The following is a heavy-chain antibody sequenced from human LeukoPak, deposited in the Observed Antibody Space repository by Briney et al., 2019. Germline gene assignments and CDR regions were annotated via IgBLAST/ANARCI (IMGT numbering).Heavy chain of an antibody. V-gene: IGHV1-18*01. CDR2: ISAYNGNT. CDR3: ARDITVNGAVAGVALGY. J-gene: IGHJ4*02. CDR1: GYSFTSYC. D-gene: IGHD6-19*01. Sequence: ASVKVSCKASGYSFTSYCISWVRQAPGQGLEWMGWISAYNGNTNYAQKLQGRVTMTTDTSTSTAYMELRSLRSDDTAVYYCARDITVNGAVAGVALGYWGQGTLVTVSS.